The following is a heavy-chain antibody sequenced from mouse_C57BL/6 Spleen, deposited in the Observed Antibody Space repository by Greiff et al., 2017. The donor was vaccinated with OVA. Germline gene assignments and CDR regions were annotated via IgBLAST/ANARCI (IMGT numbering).Heavy chain of an antibody. CDR2: IRSKSSNYAT. CDR1: GFTFNTYA. Sequence: VQLKESGGGLVQPKGSLKLSCAASGFTFNTYAMHWVRQAPGKGLEWVARIRSKSSNYATYYADSVKDRFTISREDSQSMLYLQMNNLKTEDTAMYYCGRDEGYDDAMDYWGQGTSVTVSS. CDR3: GRDEGYDDAMDY. V-gene: IGHV10-3*01. D-gene: IGHD2-2*01. J-gene: IGHJ4*01.